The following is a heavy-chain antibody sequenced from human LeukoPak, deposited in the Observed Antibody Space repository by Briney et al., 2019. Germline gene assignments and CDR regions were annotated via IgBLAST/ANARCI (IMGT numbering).Heavy chain of an antibody. D-gene: IGHD2-15*01. J-gene: IGHJ4*02. CDR2: ISSGSVTI. CDR1: GFTLSGNS. Sequence: GGSLRLSCAASGFTLSGNSMNWVRQAPGEGLEWISYISSGSVTIFYADSVKGRFTISRDNAKNSLYLQMNSLRAEDTAVYYCARDLAATYWGQGTLVTVSS. CDR3: ARDLAATY. V-gene: IGHV3-48*04.